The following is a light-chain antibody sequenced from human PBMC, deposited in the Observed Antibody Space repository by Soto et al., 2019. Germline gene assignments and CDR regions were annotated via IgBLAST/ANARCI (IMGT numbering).Light chain of an antibody. J-gene: IGLJ2*01. CDR1: SSDVGVYNY. V-gene: IGLV2-14*01. CDR2: GVS. CDR3: SSYTTSTTVV. Sequence: QSALTQPASVSGSPGQSITISCTGTSSDVGVYNYVSWYQQHPGKAPKLIIYGVSNRPSGVSNRFSGSKSANTASLTISGLQAEDGADYYCSSYTTSTTVVFGGGTKLTVL.